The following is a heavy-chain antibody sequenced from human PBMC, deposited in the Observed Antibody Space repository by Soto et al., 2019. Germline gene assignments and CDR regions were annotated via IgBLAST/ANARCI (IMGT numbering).Heavy chain of an antibody. V-gene: IGHV1-69*04. J-gene: IGHJ4*02. CDR3: ARETPPSMVRGGYFDH. CDR1: GSTFSSYT. Sequence: RVSCTPSGSTFSSYTLSWVRQAPGQGLEWMGRIIPILGIANYAQKFQGRVTITADKSTSTAYMELSSLRSEDTAVYYCARETPPSMVRGGYFDHWGQGTLVTVSS. CDR2: IIPILGIA. D-gene: IGHD3-10*01.